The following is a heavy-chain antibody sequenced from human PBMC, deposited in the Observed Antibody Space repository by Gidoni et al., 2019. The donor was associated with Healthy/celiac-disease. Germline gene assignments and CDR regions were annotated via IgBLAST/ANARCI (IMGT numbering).Heavy chain of an antibody. CDR1: GFTFSSYW. CDR2: SNRDGSST. D-gene: IGHD4-17*01. V-gene: IGHV3-74*01. Sequence: EVQLVESGGGLVQPGGSLRLSCAASGFTFSSYWMHWVRQAPGKGLVWVSRSNRDGSSTSYADSVKGRFTISRDNAKNTLYLQMNSLRAEDTAVYYCARGGYGDYPDWYFDLWGRGTLVTVSS. J-gene: IGHJ2*01. CDR3: ARGGYGDYPDWYFDL.